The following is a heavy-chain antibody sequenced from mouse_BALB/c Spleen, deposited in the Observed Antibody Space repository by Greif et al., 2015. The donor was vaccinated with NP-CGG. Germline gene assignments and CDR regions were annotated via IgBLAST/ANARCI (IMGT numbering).Heavy chain of an antibody. V-gene: IGHV5-12-1*01. J-gene: IGHJ2*02. Sequence: EVKLVESGGGLVKPGGSLKLFCAASGFAFSSYDMSWVRQTPEKRLEWVAYISSGGGSTYYPDTVKGRFTISRDNAKNTLYLQMSSPKSVDTAIYYFARHYYGSIYSYCGQCTSLTVSS. CDR1: GFAFSSYD. CDR2: ISSGGGST. D-gene: IGHD1-1*01. CDR3: ARHYYGSIYSY.